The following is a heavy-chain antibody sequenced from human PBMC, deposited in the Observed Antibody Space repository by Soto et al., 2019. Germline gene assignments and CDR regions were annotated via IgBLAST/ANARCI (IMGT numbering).Heavy chain of an antibody. D-gene: IGHD2-2*01. J-gene: IGHJ4*02. CDR3: ARALLDIVVVPAIDY. V-gene: IGHV1-18*01. CDR2: ISAYNGNT. Sequence: ASVKVSCKASGYTFTSYGISCVRQAPGQGLEWMGWISAYNGNTNYAQKLQGRVTMTTDTSTSTAYMELRSLRSDDTAVYYCARALLDIVVVPAIDYWGQGTLVTVSS. CDR1: GYTFTSYG.